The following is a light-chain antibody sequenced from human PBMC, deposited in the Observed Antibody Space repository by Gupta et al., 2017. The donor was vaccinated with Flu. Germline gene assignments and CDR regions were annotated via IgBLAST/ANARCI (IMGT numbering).Light chain of an antibody. CDR3: QQDYNWPQA. J-gene: IGKJ2*01. Sequence: EILLTQSPATLSVSPGERAPLSCRASQSVSSNLAWYQQKPGQAPRLLIYGASTRATGIPARFSGSGSGTEFTLTISSLQSEDFAVYYCQQDYNWPQAFGQGTKLEIK. V-gene: IGKV3-15*01. CDR1: QSVSSN. CDR2: GAS.